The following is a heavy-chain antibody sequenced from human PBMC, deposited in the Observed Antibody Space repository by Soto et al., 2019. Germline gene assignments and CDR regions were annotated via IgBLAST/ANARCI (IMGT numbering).Heavy chain of an antibody. CDR3: ARVADWTYSSNYNGRAAFDM. Sequence: EGQLVESGGGLAHPGGSLRLSCAASGFTLSSHWMHWVRQAPGKGLVWVSRINRYGSTINYDDSVRGRYTISRDNAKNTLSLQMNSLRAKDKAVHYCARVADWTYSSNYNGRAAFDMWGQGTMVTGSS. J-gene: IGHJ3*02. CDR2: INRYGSTI. V-gene: IGHV3-74*01. CDR1: GFTLSSHW. D-gene: IGHD6-13*01.